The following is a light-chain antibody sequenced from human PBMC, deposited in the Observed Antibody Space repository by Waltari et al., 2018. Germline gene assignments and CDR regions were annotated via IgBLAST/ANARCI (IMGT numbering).Light chain of an antibody. V-gene: IGKV4-1*01. Sequence: DIVMTQSPDSLAVSLGERAIISCKSSQSVLYSSNNKNYLAWYQQKPGQPPKLLISWASARESGVPDRFSGSGSGTDFTLTISSLRTEDVAVYYCQQYYSTPRTFGQGTKVEI. CDR3: QQYYSTPRT. J-gene: IGKJ1*01. CDR1: QSVLYSSNNKNY. CDR2: WAS.